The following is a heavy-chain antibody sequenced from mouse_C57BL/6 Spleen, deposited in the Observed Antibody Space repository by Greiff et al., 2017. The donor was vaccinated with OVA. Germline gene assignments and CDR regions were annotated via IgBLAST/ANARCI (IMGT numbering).Heavy chain of an antibody. V-gene: IGHV1-59*01. CDR2: IDPSDSYT. J-gene: IGHJ2*01. CDR1: GYTFTSYW. D-gene: IGHD1-1*01. CDR3: AEGGLYGISFDY. Sequence: QVHVKQPGAELVRPGTSVKLSCKASGYTFTSYWMHWVKQRPGQGLEWIGVIDPSDSYTNYNQKFKGKATLTVDTSSSTAYMQLSSLTSEDSAVYYGAEGGLYGISFDYGGQGTTLTGSS.